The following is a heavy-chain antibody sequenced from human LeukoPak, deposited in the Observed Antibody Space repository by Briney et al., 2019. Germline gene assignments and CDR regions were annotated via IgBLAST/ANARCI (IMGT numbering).Heavy chain of an antibody. J-gene: IGHJ4*02. D-gene: IGHD3-10*01. CDR1: GFTFSSYW. CDR3: AGYNYYGSGSRVN. V-gene: IGHV3-7*01. Sequence: GGSLRLSCAASGFTFSSYWMSWVRQAPGKELEWVANIKQDGSEKYYVDSVKGRFTISRDNAKNSLYLQLNSLRAEDTAVYYCAGYNYYGSGSRVNWGQGTLVTVSS. CDR2: IKQDGSEK.